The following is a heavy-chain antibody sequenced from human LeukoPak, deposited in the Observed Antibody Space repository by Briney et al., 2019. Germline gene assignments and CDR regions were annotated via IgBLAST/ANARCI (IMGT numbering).Heavy chain of an antibody. Sequence: GAPVKPSCKASGYTFTGYNMQWLRQAPGQGLEWMGWINPNSGGTNYAQKFQGRVTMTRDTSISTAYMELSRLRSDDTAVYYCARDGHFDCWGQGTLVTVSS. J-gene: IGHJ4*02. CDR1: GYTFTGYN. V-gene: IGHV1-2*02. CDR2: INPNSGGT. CDR3: ARDGHFDC.